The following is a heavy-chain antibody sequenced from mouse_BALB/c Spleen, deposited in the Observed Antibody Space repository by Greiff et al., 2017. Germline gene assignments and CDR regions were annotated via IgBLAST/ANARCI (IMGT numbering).Heavy chain of an antibody. V-gene: IGHV5-12-1*01. CDR2: ISSGGGST. CDR3: ARITTVVAAPDY. CDR1: GFAFSSYD. D-gene: IGHD1-1*01. J-gene: IGHJ2*01. Sequence: EVKLVESGGGLVKPGGSLKLSCAASGFAFSSYDMSWVRQTPEKRLEWVAYISSGGGSTYYPDTVKGRFTISRDNAKNTLYLQMSSLKSEDTAMYYCARITTVVAAPDYWGQGTTLTVSS.